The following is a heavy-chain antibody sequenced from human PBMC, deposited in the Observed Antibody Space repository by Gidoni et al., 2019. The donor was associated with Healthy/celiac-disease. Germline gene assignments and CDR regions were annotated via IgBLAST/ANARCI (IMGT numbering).Heavy chain of an antibody. V-gene: IGHV4-34*01. CDR3: ARMGSGFGEFPDAFDI. CDR1: GGSFSGYY. J-gene: IGHJ3*02. Sequence: QVQLQQWGAGLLKPSETLSLTCAVYGGSFSGYYWSWIRQPPGKGLEWIGEINHSGSTNYNPSLKSRVTISVDTSKNQFSLKLSSVTAADTAVYYCARMGSGFGEFPDAFDIWGQGTMVTVSS. CDR2: INHSGST. D-gene: IGHD3-10*01.